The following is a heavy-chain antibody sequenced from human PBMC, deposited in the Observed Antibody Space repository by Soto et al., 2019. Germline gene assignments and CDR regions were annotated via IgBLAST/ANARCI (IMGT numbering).Heavy chain of an antibody. D-gene: IGHD2-21*02. Sequence: GASVKVSCKASGGTFSSYAISLVRQAPGQGLEWIGWIIAGIGTANYAQKFQERVTITRDMSTSTAYMELSSLRSEDTAVYYCAAGSGDLPSDAFDIWGQGTMVTVSS. CDR1: GGTFSSYA. CDR3: AAGSGDLPSDAFDI. CDR2: IIAGIGTA. V-gene: IGHV1-69*05. J-gene: IGHJ3*02.